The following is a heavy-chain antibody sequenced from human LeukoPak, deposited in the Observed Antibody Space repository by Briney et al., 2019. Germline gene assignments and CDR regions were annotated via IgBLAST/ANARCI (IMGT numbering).Heavy chain of an antibody. V-gene: IGHV3-7*01. J-gene: IGHJ4*02. CDR1: GFIFTNYF. D-gene: IGHD3-3*01. Sequence: GSLRLSCAASGFIFTNYFMSWVRQAPGKGLEWVASIKHDGSEKYYVDSVRGRFTISRDNTMNSLYLQMSSLRAEDTAVYYCATDRGWRTSGYYLYYFEYWGQGTLVTFSS. CDR3: ATDRGWRTSGYYLYYFEY. CDR2: IKHDGSEK.